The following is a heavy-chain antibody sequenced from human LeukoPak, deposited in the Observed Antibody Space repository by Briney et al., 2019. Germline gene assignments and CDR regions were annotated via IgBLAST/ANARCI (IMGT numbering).Heavy chain of an antibody. V-gene: IGHV1-8*01. Sequence: GASVKVSCKASGYTFTSYDINWVRQATGQGLEWMGWMNPNSGNTGYAQKFQGRVTMTRNTSISTAYMELSSLRSEDTAVYYCARFVAYSYDSSGPAGDCWGQGTLVTVSS. J-gene: IGHJ4*02. CDR1: GYTFTSYD. CDR3: ARFVAYSYDSSGPAGDC. D-gene: IGHD3-22*01. CDR2: MNPNSGNT.